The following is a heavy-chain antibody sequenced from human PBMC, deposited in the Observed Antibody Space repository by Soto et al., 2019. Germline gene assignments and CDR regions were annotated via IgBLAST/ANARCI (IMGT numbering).Heavy chain of an antibody. D-gene: IGHD3-10*01. CDR2: IYYSGST. CDR1: GGSISSGGYY. J-gene: IGHJ3*02. Sequence: SETLSLTCTVSGGSISSGGYYWSWIRQHPGKGLEWIGYIYYSGSTNYNPSLKSRVTISVDTSKNQFSLKLSSVTAADAAVYYCARVWGGAFDIWGQGTMVTVSS. CDR3: ARVWGGAFDI. V-gene: IGHV4-61*08.